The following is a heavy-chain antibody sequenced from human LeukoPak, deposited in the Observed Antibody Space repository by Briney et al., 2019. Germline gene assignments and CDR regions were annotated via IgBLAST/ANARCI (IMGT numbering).Heavy chain of an antibody. CDR3: ARDRGGSYSIDY. Sequence: GASVKVSCKASGGTFSSYAISWVRQAPGQGLEWMGIINCGDGYTNYAQKFQGRVSVTTDTSTSTLYMELSSLRTEDTAIYYCARDRGGSYSIDYWGQGTLVTVSS. V-gene: IGHV1-46*01. J-gene: IGHJ4*02. D-gene: IGHD1-26*01. CDR2: INCGDGYT. CDR1: GGTFSSYA.